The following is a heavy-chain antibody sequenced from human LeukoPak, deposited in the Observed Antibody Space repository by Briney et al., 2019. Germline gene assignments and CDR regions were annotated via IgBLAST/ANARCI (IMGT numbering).Heavy chain of an antibody. V-gene: IGHV1-8*03. CDR3: ARVTRDIVVVPAAQDDAFDI. CDR2: MNPNSGNT. D-gene: IGHD2-2*01. CDR1: GYTFTSYD. J-gene: IGHJ3*02. Sequence: GASVKVSCKASGYTFTSYDINWVRQATGQGLEWMGWMNPNSGNTGYAQKFQGRVTITRNTSISTAYMELSRLRSDDTAVYYCARVTRDIVVVPAAQDDAFDIWGQGTMVTVSS.